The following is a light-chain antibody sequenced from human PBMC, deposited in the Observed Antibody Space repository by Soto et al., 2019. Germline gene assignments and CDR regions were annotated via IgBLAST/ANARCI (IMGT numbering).Light chain of an antibody. CDR2: DAS. CDR3: QQRDNWPLT. J-gene: IGKJ4*01. Sequence: EIVLTQSPATLSLSPGESATLTCRSSGNVGTYLAWYRQKPGQAHRLLISDASNRATGIQARVSGSGSGTHFTLTISSLEPEDFAVYYCQQRDNWPLTFGGGTRVEI. V-gene: IGKV3-11*01. CDR1: GNVGTY.